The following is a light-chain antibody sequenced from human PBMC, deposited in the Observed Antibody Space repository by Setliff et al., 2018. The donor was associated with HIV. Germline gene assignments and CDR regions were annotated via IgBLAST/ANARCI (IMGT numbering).Light chain of an antibody. Sequence: QSVLTQPRSVSGSPGQSVTISCTGTSSDVGGYVSWYQQHPGKAPKVIIYDVSKRPSGVPDRFSGSKSGNTASLTISGLQAEDEANYYCCSYAGSYTWVFGGGTQLTVL. V-gene: IGLV2-11*01. CDR3: CSYAGSYTWV. CDR2: DVS. J-gene: IGLJ3*02. CDR1: SSDVGGY.